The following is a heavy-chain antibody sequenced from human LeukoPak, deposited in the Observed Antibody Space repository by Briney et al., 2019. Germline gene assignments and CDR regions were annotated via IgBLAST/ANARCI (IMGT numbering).Heavy chain of an antibody. CDR2: INPNSGGT. D-gene: IGHD6-13*01. Sequence: ASVKVSCKASGYTFTGYYMHWVRQAPGQGLEWMGWINPNSGGTNYAQKFQGRVTMTRDTSISTAYMELSRLRSDDTAVYYCARGIAAAAGAYYYYYMDVWGKGTTVTISS. CDR3: ARGIAAAAGAYYYYYMDV. J-gene: IGHJ6*03. CDR1: GYTFTGYY. V-gene: IGHV1-2*02.